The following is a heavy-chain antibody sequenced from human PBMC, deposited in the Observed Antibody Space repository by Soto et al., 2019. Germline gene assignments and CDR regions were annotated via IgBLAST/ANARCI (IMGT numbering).Heavy chain of an antibody. CDR3: ARDSASKHKDAFDI. CDR2: IYYSGST. Sequence: PSENLSLTCTVSGGSISSYYWSWIRQPPGKGLEWIGYIYYSGSTNYNPSLKSRVTISVDTSKNQFSLKLSSVTAADTAVYYCARDSASKHKDAFDIWGQGTMVTVSS. V-gene: IGHV4-59*01. CDR1: GGSISSYY. D-gene: IGHD2-21*01. J-gene: IGHJ3*02.